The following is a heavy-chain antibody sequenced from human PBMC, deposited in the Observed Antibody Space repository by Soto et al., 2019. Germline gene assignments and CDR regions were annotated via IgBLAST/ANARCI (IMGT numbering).Heavy chain of an antibody. V-gene: IGHV3-48*02. D-gene: IGHD2-2*02. J-gene: IGHJ3*02. CDR1: GFSFSAFS. CDR3: ARVGGRHCSPTRCYNAFDI. Sequence: EVQLVESGGGLVQPGGSLRLSCASSGFSFSAFSMNWVRQAPGKGLEWVSYISSTSNTIYYADSVKGRFTISRDNAQNTLYLQMNSLSDEDTAVYYCARVGGRHCSPTRCYNAFDIWGQGTMVTVSS. CDR2: ISSTSNTI.